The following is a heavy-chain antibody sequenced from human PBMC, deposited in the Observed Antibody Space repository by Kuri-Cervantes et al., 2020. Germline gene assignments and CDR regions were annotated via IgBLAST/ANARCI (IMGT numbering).Heavy chain of an antibody. D-gene: IGHD4-17*01. CDR3: ARDYFGDYYFDY. J-gene: IGHJ4*02. Sequence: GGSLRLSCAASGFTFDDYAMHWVRQPPGKGLEWVSGISWNSASIGYADSVKGRFTISRDNAKNSLYLQINSLRAEDTAVYYCARDYFGDYYFDYWGQGTLVTVSS. V-gene: IGHV3-9*01. CDR2: ISWNSASI. CDR1: GFTFDDYA.